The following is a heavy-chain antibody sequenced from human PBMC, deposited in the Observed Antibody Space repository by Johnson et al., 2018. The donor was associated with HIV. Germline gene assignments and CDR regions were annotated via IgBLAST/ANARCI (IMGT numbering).Heavy chain of an antibody. V-gene: IGHV3-30*18. CDR3: AKTPSMGADAFEM. J-gene: IGHJ3*02. CDR2: ISYDGSKT. CDR1: GFTFSSYD. D-gene: IGHD3-16*01. Sequence: QEQLEESGGGVVQPGRSLRLSCAASGFTFSSYDMHWVRQAPGKGLEWVAVISYDGSKTYFGDSVKGRFTSSRDNSKNTVYLQMNSLRVEDTAMYYCAKTPSMGADAFEMWGQGTVVTISS.